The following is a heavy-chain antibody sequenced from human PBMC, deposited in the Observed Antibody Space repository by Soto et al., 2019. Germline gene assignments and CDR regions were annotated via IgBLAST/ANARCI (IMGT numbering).Heavy chain of an antibody. Sequence: SETLSLTCTVSGGSISSSSYYWGWIRQPPGKGLEWIGTFYYSGSTYYNKSLKSRVTISVDTSKNQFSLKLSSVTAADSVVYYCARQSGYSYGEFFDYWGQGTLVTVSS. J-gene: IGHJ4*02. CDR1: GGSISSSSYY. V-gene: IGHV4-39*01. CDR3: ARQSGYSYGEFFDY. CDR2: FYYSGST. D-gene: IGHD5-18*01.